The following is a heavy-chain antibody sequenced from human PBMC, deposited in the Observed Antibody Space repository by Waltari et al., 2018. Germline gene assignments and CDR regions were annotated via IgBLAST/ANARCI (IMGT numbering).Heavy chain of an antibody. CDR2: FNPNKGVS. D-gene: IGHD1-26*01. Sequence: QEQLVQSGSEVKKPGASVRVSCQASGYTFTDYHLHWFRQTPNQRLEGMVWFNPNKGVSDSAANLLGRVTVSRSTAINTVYLDLSGLRSDDTAVYFCARDPGPIVGAPDLWGQGTLVTVFS. V-gene: IGHV1-2*02. J-gene: IGHJ5*02. CDR1: GYTFTDYH. CDR3: ARDPGPIVGAPDL.